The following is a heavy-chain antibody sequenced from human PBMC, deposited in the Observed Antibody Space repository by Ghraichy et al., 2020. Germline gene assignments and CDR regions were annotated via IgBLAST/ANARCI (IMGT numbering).Heavy chain of an antibody. CDR2: VFYNGST. J-gene: IGHJ4*02. CDR1: GGSVSRNSYY. Sequence: SETLSLTCTVSGGSVSRNSYYWSWIRQPPGKGLEWIGYVFYNGSTNYNPSLKSRVTISVDTSKNQFSLKLNSLTAADTAVYYCARDTKDAAGITGTHAFDFWGQGTLVIVSS. D-gene: IGHD1-7*01. CDR3: ARDTKDAAGITGTHAFDF. V-gene: IGHV4-61*01.